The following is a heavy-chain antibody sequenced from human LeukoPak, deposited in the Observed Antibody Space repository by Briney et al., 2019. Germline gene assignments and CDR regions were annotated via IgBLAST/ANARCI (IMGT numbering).Heavy chain of an antibody. V-gene: IGHV3-48*01. Sequence: GGSLRLSCAASGFTFSTYNLNWVRRAPGKGLEWVSLISSTGSVTYYADSVKGRFTISRDNAKNSLYLQMNSLRAEDTAVYYCARGLGKGAFDIWGQGTMVTVSS. D-gene: IGHD1-26*01. J-gene: IGHJ3*02. CDR1: GFTFSTYN. CDR2: ISSTGSVT. CDR3: ARGLGKGAFDI.